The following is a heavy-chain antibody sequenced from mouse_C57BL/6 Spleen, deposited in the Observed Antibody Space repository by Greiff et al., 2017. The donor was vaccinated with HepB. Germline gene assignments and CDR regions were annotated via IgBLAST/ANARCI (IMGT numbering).Heavy chain of an antibody. J-gene: IGHJ3*01. CDR2: ISAGGSYT. CDR1: GFTFSSYA. D-gene: IGHD1-1*02. Sequence: EVKLVESGGGLVKPGGSLKLSCAASGFTFSSYAMSWVRQTPEKRLEWVATISAGGSYTYYPDNVKGRFTISRDNAKNNLYLQMSHLKSEDTAMYYCARVGPYGRGFAYWGQGTLVTVSA. V-gene: IGHV5-4*03. CDR3: ARVGPYGRGFAY.